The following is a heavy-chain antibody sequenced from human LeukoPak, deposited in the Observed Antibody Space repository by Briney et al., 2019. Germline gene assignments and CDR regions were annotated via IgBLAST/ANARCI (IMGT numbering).Heavy chain of an antibody. D-gene: IGHD2-2*01. CDR2: ISAYNGNT. CDR1: GYTFTGQY. CDR3: ARSYCSSTSCYGPTFDY. Sequence: ASVKVSCKASGYTFTGQYMHWVRQAPGQGLEWMGWISAYNGNTNYAQKLQGRVTMTTDTSTSTAYMELRSLRSDDTAVYYCARSYCSSTSCYGPTFDYWGQGTLVTVSS. J-gene: IGHJ4*02. V-gene: IGHV1-18*01.